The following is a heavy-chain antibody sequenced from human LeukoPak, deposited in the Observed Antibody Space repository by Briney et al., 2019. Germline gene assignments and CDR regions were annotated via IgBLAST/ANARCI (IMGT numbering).Heavy chain of an antibody. Sequence: QPGGSLRLSCAASEFTFSSYEMNWVRQAPGKGLEWVSYISSSGSTIYYADSVKGRFTISRDNAKNSLYLQMNSLRAEDTAVYYRARGRSYFNYWGLGTLVTVSS. V-gene: IGHV3-48*03. J-gene: IGHJ4*02. CDR3: ARGRSYFNY. D-gene: IGHD6-19*01. CDR2: ISSSGSTI. CDR1: EFTFSSYE.